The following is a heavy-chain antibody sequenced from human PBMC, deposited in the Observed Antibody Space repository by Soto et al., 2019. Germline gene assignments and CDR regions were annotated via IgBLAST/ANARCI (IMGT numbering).Heavy chain of an antibody. CDR1: GFTFSSYG. CDR2: ISYGGSNK. CDR3: AKPLRVVPAAIFDY. Sequence: PGGSLRLSCAASGFTFSSYGMHWVRQAPGKGLEWVAVISYGGSNKYYADSVKGRFTISRDNSKNTQYLQRNSLRAEDTAVYYCAKPLRVVPAAIFDYWGPGTMVTVYS. V-gene: IGHV3-30*18. D-gene: IGHD2-2*01. J-gene: IGHJ4*02.